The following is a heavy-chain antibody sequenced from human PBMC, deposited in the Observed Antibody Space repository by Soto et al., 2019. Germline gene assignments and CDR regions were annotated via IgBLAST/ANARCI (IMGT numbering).Heavy chain of an antibody. J-gene: IGHJ6*02. Sequence: QITLKESGPTLVKPTQTLTLTCTFSGFSLSTSGVGVGWIRQPPGKALEWLALIYWDDDQRYSPSLKSRLTITNDTYKNQVLTTITNIDPVNTTTYYAALEERYSYYHGIDVWGQGTPVTVSS. D-gene: IGHD1-26*01. CDR2: IYWDDDQ. V-gene: IGHV2-5*02. CDR1: GFSLSTSGVG. CDR3: ALEERYSYYHGIDV.